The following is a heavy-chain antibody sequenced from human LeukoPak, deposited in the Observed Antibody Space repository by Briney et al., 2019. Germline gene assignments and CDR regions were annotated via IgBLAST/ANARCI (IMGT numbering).Heavy chain of an antibody. CDR2: ISSTSRSYI. CDR1: GFTFSSYN. D-gene: IGHD3-10*01. Sequence: GGSLRLSCAASGFTFSSYNMNWVRQAPGKGLEWVSSISSTSRSYIYYADSVKGRFTISRDISKNTLYLQMNSLRAEDTAVYYCARVLSGRGSLYDYYYYMDVWGKGTTVTISS. CDR3: ARVLSGRGSLYDYYYYMDV. V-gene: IGHV3-21*04. J-gene: IGHJ6*03.